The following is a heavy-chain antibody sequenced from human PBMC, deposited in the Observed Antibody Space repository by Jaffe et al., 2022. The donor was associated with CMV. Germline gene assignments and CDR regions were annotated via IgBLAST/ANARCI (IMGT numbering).Heavy chain of an antibody. Sequence: QLQLQESGPGLVKSSESLSLTCSVSGDSISSSSYYWVWIRQSPGKNLEWIGSIYYSGSAFYNPSLKSRVTMSIDTSKNQFSLKLRSVTAADTALYYCARLDGGLYYNYGLDVWGQGTTVTVSS. CDR3: ARLDGGLYYNYGLDV. CDR2: IYYSGSA. D-gene: IGHD4-17*01. CDR1: GDSISSSSYY. V-gene: IGHV4-39*01. J-gene: IGHJ6*02.